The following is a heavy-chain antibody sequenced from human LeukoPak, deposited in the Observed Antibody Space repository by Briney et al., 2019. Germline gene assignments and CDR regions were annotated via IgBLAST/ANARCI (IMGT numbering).Heavy chain of an antibody. J-gene: IGHJ4*02. V-gene: IGHV3-43*02. CDR3: AKDIDYMGYFDY. CDR1: GFTFDDYA. Sequence: GGSLRLSCAASGFTFDDYAMHWVRQAPGKGLEWVSLISGDGGSTYYADSVKGRFTVSRDNSKNSLYLQMNSLRTEDTALYYCAKDIDYMGYFDYWGQGTLVTVSS. D-gene: IGHD4-11*01. CDR2: ISGDGGST.